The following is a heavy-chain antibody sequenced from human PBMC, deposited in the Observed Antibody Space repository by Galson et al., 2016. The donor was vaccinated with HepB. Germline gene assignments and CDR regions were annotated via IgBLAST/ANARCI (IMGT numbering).Heavy chain of an antibody. V-gene: IGHV3-21*01. J-gene: IGHJ4*02. D-gene: IGHD5-18*01. CDR2: ISSSSSYI. Sequence: SLRLSCAASGFTFSSYSMNWVRQAPGKGLEWVSSISSSSSYIYYADSVKGRFTISRDNDKNSLYLQMNSLRAVDTAVYYCARGYSYGYFYYWGQGTLVTVSS. CDR3: ARGYSYGYFYY. CDR1: GFTFSSYS.